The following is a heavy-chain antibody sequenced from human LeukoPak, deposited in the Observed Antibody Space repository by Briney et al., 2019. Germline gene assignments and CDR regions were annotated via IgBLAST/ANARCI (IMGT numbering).Heavy chain of an antibody. CDR3: ARVGYLVVVPAANVFEGWFDP. D-gene: IGHD2-2*01. Sequence: SGTLSLTCAVSGGSISSYYWSWIRQPPGKGLEWMGYIYYSGSTNYNPSLKSRVTISVDTSKNQFSLKLSSVTAADTAVYYCARVGYLVVVPAANVFEGWFDPWGQGTLVTVSS. V-gene: IGHV4-59*01. CDR1: GGSISSYY. J-gene: IGHJ5*02. CDR2: IYYSGST.